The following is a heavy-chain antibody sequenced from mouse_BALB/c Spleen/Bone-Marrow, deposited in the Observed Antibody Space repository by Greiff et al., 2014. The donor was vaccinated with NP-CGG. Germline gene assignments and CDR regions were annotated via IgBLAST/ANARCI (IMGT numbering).Heavy chain of an antibody. Sequence: EVQRVESGGDLVKPGGSLKLSCAASGFTFSKYGVSWVRQTPGKRLEWVANISSGGSYTYYPDSVKGRFTISRDNAKNTLYLQMSSLKSEDTAMYYCARQYGNFGVMDYWGQGTSVTVSS. D-gene: IGHD2-1*01. CDR1: GFTFSKYG. V-gene: IGHV5-6*01. CDR3: ARQYGNFGVMDY. CDR2: ISSGGSYT. J-gene: IGHJ4*01.